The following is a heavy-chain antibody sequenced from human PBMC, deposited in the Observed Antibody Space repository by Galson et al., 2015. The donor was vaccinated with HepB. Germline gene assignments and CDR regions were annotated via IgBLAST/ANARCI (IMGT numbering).Heavy chain of an antibody. V-gene: IGHV3-15*01. CDR1: GFTNAW. Sequence: SLRLSCAASGFTNAWMSWVRQTPGKGLEWVGRIKSTTDGGTTEYAAPVKGRFTISRDDSKDTVYLQINSLKIEDTAVYYCSTSLGFGYGDTSAVDYWGQGTLVTVSS. J-gene: IGHJ4*02. CDR3: STSLGFGYGDTSAVDY. CDR2: IKSTTDGGTT. D-gene: IGHD5-12*01.